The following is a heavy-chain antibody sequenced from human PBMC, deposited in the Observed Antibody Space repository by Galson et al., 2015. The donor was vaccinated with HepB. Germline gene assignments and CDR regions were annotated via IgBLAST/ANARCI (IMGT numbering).Heavy chain of an antibody. CDR1: GFSLSTSGMR. J-gene: IGHJ5*02. Sequence: PALVKPTQTLTLTCTFSGFSLSTSGMRVNWIRQPPGKALEWLARIDWDDDKLYSTSLKTRLTISKDISRNQVVLTMTNMDPVDTATYYCARAYSSGWYWFDPWGQGTLVTVSS. CDR2: IDWDDDK. V-gene: IGHV2-70*04. D-gene: IGHD6-19*01. CDR3: ARAYSSGWYWFDP.